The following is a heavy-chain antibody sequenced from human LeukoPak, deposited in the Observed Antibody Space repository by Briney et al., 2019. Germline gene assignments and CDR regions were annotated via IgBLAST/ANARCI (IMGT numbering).Heavy chain of an antibody. D-gene: IGHD6-13*01. CDR1: GFTFSSYS. V-gene: IGHV3-30*04. CDR3: AKDSVSSWEGDFDY. Sequence: GRSLRLSCAASGFTFSSYSMHWVRQAPGKGLEWVAVISYDGSNKYYADSVKGRFTISRDNSKNTLYLQMNSLRAEDTAVYYCAKDSVSSWEGDFDYWGQGTLVTVSS. J-gene: IGHJ4*02. CDR2: ISYDGSNK.